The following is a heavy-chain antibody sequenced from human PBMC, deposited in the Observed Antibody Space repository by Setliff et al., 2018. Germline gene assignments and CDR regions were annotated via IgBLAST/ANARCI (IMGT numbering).Heavy chain of an antibody. J-gene: IGHJ4*02. V-gene: IGHV4-4*02. CDR2: IYLGGSP. CDR3: ARGPVTSGWYRFDY. Sequence: LSLTCTVSGDSIDTDIWWSWVRQSPGKGLEWIGEIYLGGSPTYNPSLKSRVTTSIYKSKNQLSLDLTSVTAADSAVYYCARGPVTSGWYRFDYWGQGTLVTVSS. D-gene: IGHD6-13*01. CDR1: GDSIDTDIW.